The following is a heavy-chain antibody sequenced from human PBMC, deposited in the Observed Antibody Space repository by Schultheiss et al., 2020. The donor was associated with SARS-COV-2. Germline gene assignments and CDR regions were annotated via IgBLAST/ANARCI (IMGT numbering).Heavy chain of an antibody. V-gene: IGHV4-34*01. D-gene: IGHD6-19*01. CDR3: ARDRAGVALTSVDYYYGMDV. J-gene: IGHJ6*02. CDR1: GGSFSGYY. CDR2: INHSGSP. Sequence: SETLSLTCAVYGGSFSGYYWSWIRQPPGKGLEWIGEINHSGSPNYNPSLKSRVTISVDTSKSQFSLKLSSVTAADTAVYYCARDRAGVALTSVDYYYGMDVWGQGTTVTVSS.